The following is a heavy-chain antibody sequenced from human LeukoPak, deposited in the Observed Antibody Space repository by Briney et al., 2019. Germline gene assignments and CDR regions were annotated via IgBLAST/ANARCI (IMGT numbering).Heavy chain of an antibody. CDR2: IYYSGSS. Sequence: PSETLSLTCTVSGGSIRRYYWSWIRQPPGKGLEWIGYIYYSGSSTYNPSLKSRVTISVDTSKNHFSLKLSSVTAADTAVYYCARADYFYDGGGYYWFDPWGQGTLVTVSS. V-gene: IGHV4-59*01. J-gene: IGHJ5*02. CDR3: ARADYFYDGGGYYWFDP. D-gene: IGHD3-22*01. CDR1: GGSIRRYY.